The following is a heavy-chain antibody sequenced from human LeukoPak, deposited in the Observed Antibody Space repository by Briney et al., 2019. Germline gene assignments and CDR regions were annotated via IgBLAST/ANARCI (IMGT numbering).Heavy chain of an antibody. J-gene: IGHJ4*02. CDR3: AKSLIAATGDGY. CDR2: ISGNGGGT. CDR1: GFTFTNYA. Sequence: GGSLRLSCAASGFTFTNYAMTWARQAPGKGLEWVSSISGNGGGTFYADPVKGRFTISRDNSKNTLYLQMNSLRAEGTAVYYCAKSLIAATGDGYWGQGTLVTVSS. D-gene: IGHD2-15*01. V-gene: IGHV3-23*01.